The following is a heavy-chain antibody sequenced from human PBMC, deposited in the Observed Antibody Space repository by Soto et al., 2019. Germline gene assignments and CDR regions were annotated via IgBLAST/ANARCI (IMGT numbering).Heavy chain of an antibody. J-gene: IGHJ5*02. D-gene: IGHD4-17*01. CDR2: IYHSGST. CDR3: ARLRWETENNWFDP. V-gene: IGHV4-30-4*01. CDR1: GDSIKSVDHY. Sequence: QVQLQESGPGLVRPSQTLSLTCTVSGDSIKSVDHYWSWIRQPPGKGLEWMGYIYHSGSTHYNPSLNSRLTISIDTSTNRFSLNLTSVTAADTAVYFCARLRWETENNWFDPWGQGALVTVSS.